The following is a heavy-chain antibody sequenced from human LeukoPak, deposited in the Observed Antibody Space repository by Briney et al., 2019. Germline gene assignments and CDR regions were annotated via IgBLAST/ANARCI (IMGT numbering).Heavy chain of an antibody. J-gene: IGHJ4*02. V-gene: IGHV4-39*01. CDR2: IYYSGNT. CDR3: ARHSVAMVRGVVDD. Sequence: SGTLTFPCTVSGTSIRGSSYYWGWICQPPAKGLEWIGSIYYSGNTYYKRSVKSRVTISVDRSRNQFCLKLSCVTAADTAVYYCARHSVAMVRGVVDDWGQGTLVTVSS. D-gene: IGHD3-10*01. CDR1: GTSIRGSSYY.